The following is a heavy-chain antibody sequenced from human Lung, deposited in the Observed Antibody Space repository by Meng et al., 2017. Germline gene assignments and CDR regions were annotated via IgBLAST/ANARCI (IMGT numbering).Heavy chain of an antibody. D-gene: IGHD3-10*01. Sequence: SETLSLTCTVSGGSISSGGYYWSWIRQHPGKGLEWIGYIYYSGSTYYNPSLKSRVTISVDTSKNQFSLKLSSVTAADTAVYYCARDRRWFGELLSWFDPWGQGTLVTVSS. CDR3: ARDRRWFGELLSWFDP. CDR1: GGSISSGGYY. J-gene: IGHJ5*02. V-gene: IGHV4-31*03. CDR2: IYYSGST.